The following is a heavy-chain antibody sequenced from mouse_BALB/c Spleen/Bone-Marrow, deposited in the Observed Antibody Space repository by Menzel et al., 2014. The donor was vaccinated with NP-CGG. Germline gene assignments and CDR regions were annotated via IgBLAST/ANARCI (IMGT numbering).Heavy chain of an antibody. Sequence: EVQLQQSGAELVKPGASVKLSCTASGFNIKDTYMHWVKQRPEQGLEWIGRIDPANGNTKYDPKFQGKATITADTSSNTAYLQLSSLTSEDTAVYFYARAYYGNYPYAMDYWGQGTSVTVSS. CDR1: GFNIKDTY. J-gene: IGHJ4*01. D-gene: IGHD2-10*01. CDR3: ARAYYGNYPYAMDY. CDR2: IDPANGNT. V-gene: IGHV14-3*02.